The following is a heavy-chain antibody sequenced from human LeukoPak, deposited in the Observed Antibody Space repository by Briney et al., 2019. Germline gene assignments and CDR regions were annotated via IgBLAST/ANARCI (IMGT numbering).Heavy chain of an antibody. CDR3: ARGELHNSALVTFQH. J-gene: IGHJ1*01. CDR1: GVSISSSSYY. D-gene: IGHD1-7*01. V-gene: IGHV4-39*07. Sequence: SETLTLTCTVSGVSISSSSYYWGWIRQPPGQGLEWIGSIYYSGTTYYNPSLKSRVTISVDTSKNQFSLKLSSVSAADTAVYYCARGELHNSALVTFQHWGQGTLVTVSS. CDR2: IYYSGTT.